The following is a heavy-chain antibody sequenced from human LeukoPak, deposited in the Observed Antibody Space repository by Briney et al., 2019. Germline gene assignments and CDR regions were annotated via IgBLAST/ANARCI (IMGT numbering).Heavy chain of an antibody. Sequence: GGSLRLSCAASGFTFSSYGMSWVRQAPGKGLQWVSVIIGSGSSTYYADSVKGRFTISRDNARNTLYLQMNSLRAEDTAVYYCARGGNYYYMDVWGKGTTVTVSS. V-gene: IGHV3-23*01. J-gene: IGHJ6*03. CDR2: IIGSGSST. CDR1: GFTFSSYG. CDR3: ARGGNYYYMDV.